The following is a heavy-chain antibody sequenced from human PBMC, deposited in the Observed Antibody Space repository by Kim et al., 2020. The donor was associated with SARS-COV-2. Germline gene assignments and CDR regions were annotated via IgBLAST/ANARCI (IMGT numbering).Heavy chain of an antibody. CDR3: ARDLLWPYLNWFDP. CDR1: GYTFTSYA. D-gene: IGHD2-21*01. Sequence: ASVKVSCKASGYTFTSYAMNWVRQAPGQGLEWMGWINTNTGNPTYAQGFTGRFVFSLDTSVSTAYLQISSLKAEDTAVDYCARDLLWPYLNWFDPWGQGTLVTVSA. CDR2: INTNTGNP. V-gene: IGHV7-4-1*02. J-gene: IGHJ5*02.